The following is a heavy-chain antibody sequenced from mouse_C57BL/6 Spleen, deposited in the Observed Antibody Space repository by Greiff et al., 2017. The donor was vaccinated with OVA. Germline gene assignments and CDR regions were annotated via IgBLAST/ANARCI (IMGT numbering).Heavy chain of an antibody. CDR3: ARGGSNCDYCDY. CDR1: GYTFTDYY. Sequence: EVQLQQSGPELVKPGASVKISCKASGYTFTDYYMNWVKQSHGKSLEWIGDINPNNGGTSYNQKFKGKATLTVDKSSSTAYMELRSLTSEDSAVYYCARGGSNCDYCDYWGQGTTLTVSS. D-gene: IGHD4-1*02. CDR2: INPNNGGT. V-gene: IGHV1-26*01. J-gene: IGHJ2*01.